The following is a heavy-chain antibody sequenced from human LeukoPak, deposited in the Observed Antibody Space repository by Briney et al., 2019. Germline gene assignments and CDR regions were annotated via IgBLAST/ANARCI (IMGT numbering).Heavy chain of an antibody. CDR2: TYYRSKWYN. V-gene: IGHV6-1*01. J-gene: IGHJ6*02. CDR1: GDSVSSNSPA. Sequence: SQTLSLTCAISGDSVSSNSPAWNWIRQSPSRGLEWLGRTYYRSKWYNDYAVSVKSRITINPDTSKNQFSLQLNSVTPEDTAVYYCARGRVRGKDYYYGMDVWGQGTTVTVSS. CDR3: ARGRVRGKDYYYGMDV. D-gene: IGHD3-10*01.